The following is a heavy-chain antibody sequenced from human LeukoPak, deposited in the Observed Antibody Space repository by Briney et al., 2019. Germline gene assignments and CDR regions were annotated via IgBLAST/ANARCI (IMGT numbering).Heavy chain of an antibody. V-gene: IGHV4-59*01. J-gene: IGHJ4*02. Sequence: SETLSLTCTVSGGSISNYYWTWIRQPPGEGLEWIGDIYYSGSTNYNPSLKSRVTISLDKSKNQFSLKVNSVNAADTAVYYCARAPQWASAGTFDYWGQGTRATVSS. CDR1: GGSISNYY. CDR2: IYYSGST. CDR3: ARAPQWASAGTFDY. D-gene: IGHD6-13*01.